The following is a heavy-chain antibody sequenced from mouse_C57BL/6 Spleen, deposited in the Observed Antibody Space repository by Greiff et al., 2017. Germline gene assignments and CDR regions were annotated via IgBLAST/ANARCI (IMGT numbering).Heavy chain of an antibody. CDR1: GYTFTGYW. Sequence: QVQLQQSGAELMKPGASVKLSCKATGYTFTGYWIAWVKQRPGHGLEWIGEILPGSGSTNYNEKFKGKATFTADTSSNTAYMPLSSLTTENSAISYCARSYYYGSSYVRYWYFDVWGTGTTVTVSS. CDR2: ILPGSGST. J-gene: IGHJ1*03. V-gene: IGHV1-9*01. CDR3: ARSYYYGSSYVRYWYFDV. D-gene: IGHD1-1*01.